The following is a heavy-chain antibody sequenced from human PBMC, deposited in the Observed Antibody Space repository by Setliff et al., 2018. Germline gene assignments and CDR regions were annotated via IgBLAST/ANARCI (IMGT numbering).Heavy chain of an antibody. CDR2: INHSGST. Sequence: SETLSLTCAVYGGSFSTYYWIWIRQPPGKGLEWIGEINHSGSTNYNPSLTSRVTISVDTSNNQFSLKLSSVTAADTAVYYCARDDGLWFGDYLHMSAFAIWGQGTMVTVSS. J-gene: IGHJ3*02. CDR1: GGSFSTYY. D-gene: IGHD3-10*01. CDR3: ARDDGLWFGDYLHMSAFAI. V-gene: IGHV4-34*01.